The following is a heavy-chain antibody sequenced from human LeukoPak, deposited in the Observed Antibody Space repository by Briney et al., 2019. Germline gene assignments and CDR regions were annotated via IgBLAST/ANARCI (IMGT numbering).Heavy chain of an antibody. CDR1: GFTFSSYS. V-gene: IGHV3-23*01. D-gene: IGHD3-10*01. CDR2: ISGSGGST. J-gene: IGHJ5*02. Sequence: PGGSLRLSCAASGFTFSSYSMNWVRQAPGKGLEWVSAISGSGGSTYYADSVKGRFTISRDNSKNTLYLQMNSLRAEDTAVYYCAKDTITMVRGVHTPWGQGTLVTVSS. CDR3: AKDTITMVRGVHTP.